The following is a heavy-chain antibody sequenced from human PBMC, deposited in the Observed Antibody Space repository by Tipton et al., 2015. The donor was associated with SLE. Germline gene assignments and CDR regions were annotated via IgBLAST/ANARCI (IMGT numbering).Heavy chain of an antibody. J-gene: IGHJ6*02. Sequence: TLSLTCTVSGTSVSIGYHYWFWIRQPAGKGLECIGRVHANGSTNYNPSLKSRVTLSVDTSKNQFSLRLTSVTAADTAVYYCARGMLTWRGAIVGVDVWGQGTTVNVSS. D-gene: IGHD2-8*01. V-gene: IGHV4-61*02. CDR1: GTSVSIGYHY. CDR2: VHANGST. CDR3: ARGMLTWRGAIVGVDV.